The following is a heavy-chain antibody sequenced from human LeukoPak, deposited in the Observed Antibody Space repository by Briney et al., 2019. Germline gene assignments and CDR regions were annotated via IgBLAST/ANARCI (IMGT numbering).Heavy chain of an antibody. CDR3: AKQRAGNSRSPDY. CDR2: ISYDDSSK. V-gene: IGHV3-30*18. D-gene: IGHD6-13*01. Sequence: GRSLRLSCAASGFIFSNYGMHWVRQAPGKGLEWVAVISYDDSSKYYADSVKGRFTISRDNSKNTLYLQMNDLRAEDTAVYYCAKQRAGNSRSPDYWGQGTLVTVSS. J-gene: IGHJ4*02. CDR1: GFIFSNYG.